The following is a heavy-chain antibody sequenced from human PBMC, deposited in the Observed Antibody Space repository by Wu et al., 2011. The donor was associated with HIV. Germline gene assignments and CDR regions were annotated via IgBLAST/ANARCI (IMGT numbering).Heavy chain of an antibody. J-gene: IGHJ3*02. CDR1: GYTFSSYH. Sequence: QVQLVQSGAEVKKPGASVKVSCKPSGYTFSSYHINWVRQAPGQGLEWMAWISADNGDTYYTEKLRGRVTMTTDTSTNTAYMELRNLRSDDTAVYYCARGEMTTIEPRDAFDIWGQGTMVTVSS. CDR2: ISADNGDT. CDR3: ARGEMTTIEPRDAFDI. V-gene: IGHV1-18*01. D-gene: IGHD5-24*01.